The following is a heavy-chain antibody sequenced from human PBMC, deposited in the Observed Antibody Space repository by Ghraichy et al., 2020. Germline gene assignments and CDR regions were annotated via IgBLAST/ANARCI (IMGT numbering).Heavy chain of an antibody. CDR1: GGSISSSSYY. CDR3: ARHRGCVGSCYSEDFWYFDL. D-gene: IGHD2-15*01. Sequence: SETLSLTCTVSGGSISSSSYYWGWIRQPPGKGLEWIGSIYYSGSTYYNPSLKSRVTISVDTSKNQFSLKLSSVTAADTAVYYCARHRGCVGSCYSEDFWYFDLWGRGTLVTVSS. J-gene: IGHJ2*01. CDR2: IYYSGST. V-gene: IGHV4-39*01.